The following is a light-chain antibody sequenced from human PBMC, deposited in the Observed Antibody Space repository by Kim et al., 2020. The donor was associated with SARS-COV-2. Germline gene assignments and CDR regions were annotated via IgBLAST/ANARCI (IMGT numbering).Light chain of an antibody. J-gene: IGKJ2*03. CDR1: QSVSSY. Sequence: LAPAERATLSCRATQSVSSYLAWYQQKPGQAPSLLIYDVFNRATGIPARFSGSGSGTDFNLTLSSLEPEDFAVYYCQQRSNWPPYSFGQGTKLEIK. CDR3: QQRSNWPPYS. V-gene: IGKV3-11*01. CDR2: DVF.